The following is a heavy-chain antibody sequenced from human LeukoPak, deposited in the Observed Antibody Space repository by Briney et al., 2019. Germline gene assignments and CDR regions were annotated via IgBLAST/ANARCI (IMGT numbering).Heavy chain of an antibody. Sequence: PSETLSLTCTVSGGSISSSSYYWGWIRQPPGKGLEWIGSIYYSGSTYYNPSLKSRVTISVDTPKNQFSLKLSSVTAADTAVYYCARVGYYDFWSGYSNPYYYYYMDVWGKGTTVTVSS. D-gene: IGHD3-3*01. CDR3: ARVGYYDFWSGYSNPYYYYYMDV. CDR2: IYYSGST. J-gene: IGHJ6*03. CDR1: GGSISSSSYY. V-gene: IGHV4-39*07.